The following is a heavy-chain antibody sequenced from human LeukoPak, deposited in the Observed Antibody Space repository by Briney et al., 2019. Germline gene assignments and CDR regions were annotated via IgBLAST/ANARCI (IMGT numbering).Heavy chain of an antibody. CDR3: ARALFGDYVWGSYRSTPYFDY. V-gene: IGHV4-34*01. CDR1: GGSFSGYY. D-gene: IGHD3-16*02. J-gene: IGHJ4*02. Sequence: SETLSLTCAVYGGSFSGYYWSWIRQPPGKGLEWIGEINHSGSTNYNPSLKSRVTISVDTSKNQFSLKLSSVTAADTAVYYCARALFGDYVWGSYRSTPYFDYWGQGTLVTVSS. CDR2: INHSGST.